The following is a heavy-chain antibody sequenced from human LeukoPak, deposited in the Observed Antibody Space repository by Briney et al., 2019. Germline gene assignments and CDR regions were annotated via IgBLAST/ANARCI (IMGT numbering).Heavy chain of an antibody. J-gene: IGHJ3*02. CDR3: ARASTEYSSSGGALAFDI. V-gene: IGHV4-59*11. CDR2: IYYSGGT. CDR1: GGSISSHY. D-gene: IGHD6-6*01. Sequence: SETLSLTCTVSGGSISSHYWSWIRQPPGKGLEWIGYIYYSGGTNYNPSLKSRVTISVDTSKNQFSLKLSSVTAADTAVYYCARASTEYSSSGGALAFDIWGQGTMVTVSS.